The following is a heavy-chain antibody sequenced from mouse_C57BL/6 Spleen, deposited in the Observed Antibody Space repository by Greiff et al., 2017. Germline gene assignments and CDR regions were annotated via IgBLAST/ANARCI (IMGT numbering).Heavy chain of an antibody. Sequence: QVTLKVSGPGILQSSQTLSLTCSFSGFSLTTSGMGLSWLRQPSGKGLEWLAHIYWDDDKRYNPSLKSQPTIFKATSRNQVFLKITSVDTEDTAKYCGARRGDNYCYIDVWGTGTTVTVSS. CDR3: ARRGDNYCYIDV. CDR2: IYWDDDK. V-gene: IGHV8-12*01. CDR1: GFSLTTSGMG. J-gene: IGHJ1*03.